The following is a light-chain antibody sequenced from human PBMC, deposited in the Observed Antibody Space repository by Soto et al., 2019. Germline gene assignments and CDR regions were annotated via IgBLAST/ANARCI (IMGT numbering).Light chain of an antibody. CDR2: SAS. CDR1: QSIGIF. J-gene: IGKJ1*01. Sequence: EIQMTQSPSSLSASVGDKVTITCRASQSIGIFLNWYQQKPGKAPQLLIYSASSLQSGVPSRFSASGSGTDFTLTISRLQPEDFATYYCQQGFSIPWTFGQGTKVDI. CDR3: QQGFSIPWT. V-gene: IGKV1-39*01.